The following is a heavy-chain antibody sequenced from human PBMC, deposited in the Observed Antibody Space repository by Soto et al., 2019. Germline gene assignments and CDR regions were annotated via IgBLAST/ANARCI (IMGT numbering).Heavy chain of an antibody. J-gene: IGHJ4*02. CDR2: INRNGGST. CDR3: VRGGGYSYDYFGVYHFDY. Sequence: EVQLVESGGGLVQPGGSLRLSCAASGFTFSSYAMYWVRQAPGKGLEYVSAINRNGGSTYYANSVKGRFTSSRDNSKNTLFLERGTVRAEDMAVYSCVRGGGYSYDYFGVYHFDYWGQGTLVTVSS. V-gene: IGHV3-64*01. D-gene: IGHD5-18*01. CDR1: GFTFSSYA.